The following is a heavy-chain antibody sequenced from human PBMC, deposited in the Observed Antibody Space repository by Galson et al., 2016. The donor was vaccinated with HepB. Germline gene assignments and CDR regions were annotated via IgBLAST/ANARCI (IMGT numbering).Heavy chain of an antibody. Sequence: SVKVSCKVSGYTLTELSMHWVRQAPGKGLEWMGDFDPEDGETIYAQKFQGRVTMTEDTSTDTAYMELSSLRSEDTAVYYCATAALYCSSTRCYRGNYFFDYWGQGTLVTVSS. CDR3: ATAALYCSSTRCYRGNYFFDY. CDR2: FDPEDGET. CDR1: GYTLTELS. V-gene: IGHV1-24*01. J-gene: IGHJ4*02. D-gene: IGHD2-2*02.